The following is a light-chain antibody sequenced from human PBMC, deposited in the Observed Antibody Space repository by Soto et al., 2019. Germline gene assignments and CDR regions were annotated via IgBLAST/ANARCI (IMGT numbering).Light chain of an antibody. CDR1: SSNIGSNT. J-gene: IGLJ3*02. CDR3: AAWDDSLNARLV. Sequence: QSVLTQPPSASGTPGQRVTISCSGSSSNIGSNTVNWYQQLPGTAPKLLIYSNNQRPSGVPDRFSGSKSGTSASLAISGLQSEDEADYYCAAWDDSLNARLVFGGGTQLTVL. V-gene: IGLV1-44*01. CDR2: SNN.